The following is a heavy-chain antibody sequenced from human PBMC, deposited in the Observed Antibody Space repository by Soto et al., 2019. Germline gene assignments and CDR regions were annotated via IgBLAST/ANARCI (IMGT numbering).Heavy chain of an antibody. J-gene: IGHJ2*01. V-gene: IGHV4-59*01. CDR3: QAEDGIRDVRSVSAFLLNRSSDL. Sequence: PPGKGLEWSGYIYYSGSTHYNPSLNSRVTISVDTSKNQFSLKLSSVTAADTAFFFFQAEDGIRDVRSVSAFLLNRSSDL. CDR2: IYYSGST. D-gene: IGHD3-10*02.